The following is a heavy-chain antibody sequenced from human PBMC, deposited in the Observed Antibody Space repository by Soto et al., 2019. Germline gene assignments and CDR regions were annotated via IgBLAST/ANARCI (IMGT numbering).Heavy chain of an antibody. CDR2: IYYSGST. J-gene: IGHJ4*02. D-gene: IGHD2-15*01. CDR1: GGSISSGVYY. Sequence: TLSLTCTVSGGSISSGVYYWSWIRQHPGKGLEWIGYIYYSGSTYYNPSLKSRVTISVDTSKNQFSLKLSSVTAADTAVYYCASLVALGYCSGGSCYGGIDYWGQGTLVTVSS. CDR3: ASLVALGYCSGGSCYGGIDY. V-gene: IGHV4-31*03.